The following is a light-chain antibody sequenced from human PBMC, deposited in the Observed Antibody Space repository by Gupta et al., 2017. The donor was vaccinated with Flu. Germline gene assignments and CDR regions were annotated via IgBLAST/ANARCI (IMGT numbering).Light chain of an antibody. CDR3: QSYDSSLSGYWV. Sequence: QSVTPHPPSVSWPPGHRLTISCTGSSSNIRAGYESHWYQQLPGAAPTLLIYVNSNRRSGVPDRFFGSKSGTSASLAITGLQAEDEGEYYCQSYDSSLSGYWVFGGGTKLTVL. CDR1: SSNIRAGYE. V-gene: IGLV1-40*01. J-gene: IGLJ3*02. CDR2: VNS.